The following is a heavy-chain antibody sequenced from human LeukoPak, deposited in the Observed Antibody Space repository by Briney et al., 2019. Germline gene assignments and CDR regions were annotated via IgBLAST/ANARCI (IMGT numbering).Heavy chain of an antibody. CDR3: ARKYSSSWYADY. J-gene: IGHJ4*02. CDR2: IWYDGSNK. V-gene: IGHV3-33*08. CDR1: GFSFSTHW. Sequence: GGSLRLSCAASGFSFSTHWMSWVRQAPGKGLEWVAVIWYDGSNKYYADSVKGRFTISRDSSKNTLYLQMNSLRAEDTAVYYCARKYSSSWYADYWGQGTLVTVSS. D-gene: IGHD6-13*01.